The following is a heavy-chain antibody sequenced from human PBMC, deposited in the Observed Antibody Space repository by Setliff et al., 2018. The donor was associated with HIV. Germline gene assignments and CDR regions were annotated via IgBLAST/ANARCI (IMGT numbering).Heavy chain of an antibody. CDR2: ISGDTRII. D-gene: IGHD3-9*01. CDR3: TNKPESFNSFEV. J-gene: IGHJ6*04. Sequence: PGGSLRLSCVASGFTFSSYSMNWVRQAPGKGLEWVSYISGDTRIINYADSVKGRFTISRDNAKNSLYLQLNSLRVEDTAVYYCTNKPESFNSFEVWGKGTTVTVSS. V-gene: IGHV3-48*01. CDR1: GFTFSSYS.